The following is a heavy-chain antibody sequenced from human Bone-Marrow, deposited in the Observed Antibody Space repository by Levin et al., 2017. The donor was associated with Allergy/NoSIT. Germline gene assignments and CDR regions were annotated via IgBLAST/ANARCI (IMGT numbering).Heavy chain of an antibody. V-gene: IGHV3-11*05. J-gene: IGHJ1*01. Sequence: PGGSLRLSCAPSGFTFSNYYMSWIRQAPGKGLEWVSYITSSGSSTNYADSVRGRFTISRDNAKNSLDLDMNSLRAEDTAIYYCSRGSSTSWSVWGQGTLVTVPS. CDR3: SRGSSTSWSV. CDR2: ITSSGSST. D-gene: IGHD2-2*01. CDR1: GFTFSNYY.